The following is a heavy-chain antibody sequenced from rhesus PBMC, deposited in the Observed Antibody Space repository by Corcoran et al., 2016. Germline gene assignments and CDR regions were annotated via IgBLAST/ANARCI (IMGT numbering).Heavy chain of an antibody. V-gene: IGHV4-160*01. CDR3: AGGDCTGSGCYAIYGLDS. J-gene: IGHJ6*01. CDR2: YYGSSGRT. Sequence: QVQLQESGPGLVKPSETLSLTCAVSGGSIRSNYWSWIRQPPGKGLEWIGYYYGSSGRTDYNPSLKSRVTISTDTSKNQFSLKLSSVTAADTAVYYCAGGDCTGSGCYAIYGLDSWGQGVVVTVSS. CDR1: GGSIRSNY. D-gene: IGHD2-21*01.